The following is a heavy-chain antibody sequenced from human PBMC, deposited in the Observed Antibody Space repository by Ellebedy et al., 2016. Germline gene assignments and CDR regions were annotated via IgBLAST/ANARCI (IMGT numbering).Heavy chain of an antibody. J-gene: IGHJ3*02. CDR2: IIPILGIA. CDR1: GGTFSSYA. Sequence: SVKVSCXASGGTFSSYAISWVRQAPGQGFEWMGRIIPILGIANYAQKFQGRVTITADKSTSTAYMELSSLRSEDTAVYYCARIYCSGGSCYLGHDAFDIWGQGTMVTVSS. V-gene: IGHV1-69*04. CDR3: ARIYCSGGSCYLGHDAFDI. D-gene: IGHD2-15*01.